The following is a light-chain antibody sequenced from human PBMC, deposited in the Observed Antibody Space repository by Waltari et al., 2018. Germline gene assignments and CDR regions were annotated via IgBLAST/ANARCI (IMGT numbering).Light chain of an antibody. CDR3: HVWHPHVDPGV. J-gene: IGLJ1*01. CDR1: NIGTYS. CDR2: YDR. Sequence: SYVVTQPPSVSVAPGETATLTCGGDNIGTYSVNWYQQKAGQAPVLVIFYDRDRPSGIPDRFSGSNSGNTATLTISRVEAGDEARYYCHVWHPHVDPGVFGTGTEVTVL. V-gene: IGLV3-21*04.